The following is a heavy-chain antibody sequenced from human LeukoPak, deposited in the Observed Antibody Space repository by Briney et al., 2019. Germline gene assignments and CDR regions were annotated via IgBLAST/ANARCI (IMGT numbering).Heavy chain of an antibody. D-gene: IGHD3-9*01. J-gene: IGHJ4*02. CDR3: ARAGSRNYDILTG. V-gene: IGHV4-38-2*02. CDR2: IYHSGST. CDR1: GGSISSYY. Sequence: SETLSLTCTVSGGSISSYYWGWIRQPPGRGLEWMGSIYHSGSTYYNPSLKSRVTISVDTSKNQFSLKLSSVTAADTAVYYCARAGSRNYDILTGWGQGTLVTVSS.